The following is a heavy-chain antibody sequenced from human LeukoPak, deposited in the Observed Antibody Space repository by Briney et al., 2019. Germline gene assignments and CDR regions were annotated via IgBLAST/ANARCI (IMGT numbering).Heavy chain of an antibody. V-gene: IGHV1-2*02. CDR1: GYAFTAYY. J-gene: IGHJ3*02. CDR3: AREHSGSGAAFDI. D-gene: IGHD6-25*01. CDR2: INPNTGGT. Sequence: ASVKVSCKASGYAFTAYYMHWVRQAPGQGLEWMGWINPNTGGTNYAQKFQGRVTLTRDTSISTGYMELSRLRSDDTAVFYCAREHSGSGAAFDIWGQGTMVTVSS.